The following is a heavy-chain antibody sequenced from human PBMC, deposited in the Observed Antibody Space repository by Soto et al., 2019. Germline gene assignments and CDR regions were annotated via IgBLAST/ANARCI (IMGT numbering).Heavy chain of an antibody. CDR3: ARVPPYSSGFGGFDS. D-gene: IGHD6-19*01. V-gene: IGHV4-30-4*01. Sequence: QVQLQESGPGLVKPSQTLSLTCTVSGGSINSGDSYWSWIRQPPGKGLEWIGYIYYSGSTYYNPSLKSRVTISVDSSKNQFSLKRSSVTDADTAIYYCARVPPYSSGFGGFDSWGQGTLATVSS. CDR1: GGSINSGDSY. CDR2: IYYSGST. J-gene: IGHJ4*02.